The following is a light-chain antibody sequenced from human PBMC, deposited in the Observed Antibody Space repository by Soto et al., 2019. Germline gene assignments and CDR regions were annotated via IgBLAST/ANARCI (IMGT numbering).Light chain of an antibody. Sequence: QSVLTQPASVSGSPGQTITISCTGAVSEVAAYTYVSGYQQHPGKGPKLIIYDVSNRPLGVSNRFSGSKSGTTASLTISGLQAEDEADYYCSSFTRIVGLFGGGTKLTVL. V-gene: IGLV2-14*01. CDR2: DVS. J-gene: IGLJ3*02. CDR3: SSFTRIVGL. CDR1: VSEVAAYTY.